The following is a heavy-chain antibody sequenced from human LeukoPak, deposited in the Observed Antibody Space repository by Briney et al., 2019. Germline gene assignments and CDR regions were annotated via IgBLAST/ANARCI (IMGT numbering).Heavy chain of an antibody. CDR2: INHSGST. J-gene: IGHJ4*02. CDR1: AGSINNYY. D-gene: IGHD3-22*01. CDR3: VTYYFDSSGPKKNY. V-gene: IGHV4-34*01. Sequence: RTSETLSLTCTVSAGSINNYYWSWIRQPPGKGLEWIGEINHSGSTNYNPSLESRVTISVDTSKKQFSLKLSSVTAADTAVYYCVTYYFDSSGPKKNYWGQGTLVTVSS.